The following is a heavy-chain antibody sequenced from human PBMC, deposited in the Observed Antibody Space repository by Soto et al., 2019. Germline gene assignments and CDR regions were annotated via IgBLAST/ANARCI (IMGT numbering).Heavy chain of an antibody. J-gene: IGHJ6*02. CDR2: INHSGST. CDR1: GGSFSGYY. CDR3: ARAEITMVRGVLCGCMDV. V-gene: IGHV4-34*01. D-gene: IGHD3-10*01. Sequence: QVQLQQWGAGLLKPSETLSLTCAVYGGSFSGYYWSWIRQPPGKGLEWIGEINHSGSTNYNPSLQSRVTISVDTSTNQFSLKLSSVTAADTAVYYFARAEITMVRGVLCGCMDVWGRGTTVTVSS.